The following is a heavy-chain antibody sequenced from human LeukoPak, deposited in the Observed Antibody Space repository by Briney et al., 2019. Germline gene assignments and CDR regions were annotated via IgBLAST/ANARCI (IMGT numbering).Heavy chain of an antibody. Sequence: SETLSLTCTVSGGSISSGGYYWSWIRQHPGKGLEWIGYIYYSGSTYYNPSLKSRVTISVDTSKNQFSLKLSSVTAADTAVYYCARFTKYSSSSESHFDYWGQGTLVTVSS. J-gene: IGHJ4*02. D-gene: IGHD6-6*01. CDR3: ARFTKYSSSSESHFDY. CDR1: GGSISSGGYY. CDR2: IYYSGST. V-gene: IGHV4-31*03.